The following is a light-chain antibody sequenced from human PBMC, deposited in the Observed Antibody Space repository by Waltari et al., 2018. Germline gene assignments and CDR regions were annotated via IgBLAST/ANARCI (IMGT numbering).Light chain of an antibody. CDR1: QSVSNNY. CDR3: QQYDGIVLT. V-gene: IGKV3-20*01. J-gene: IGKJ4*01. Sequence: EIVLTQSPGTLSLSPGERATLSCRASQSVSNNYLNWYQQNPGQAPRLLIHGASSRATGIADRFSGSGSGTDFTLTISRLEPEDFAVYYCQQYDGIVLTFGGGTRVEI. CDR2: GAS.